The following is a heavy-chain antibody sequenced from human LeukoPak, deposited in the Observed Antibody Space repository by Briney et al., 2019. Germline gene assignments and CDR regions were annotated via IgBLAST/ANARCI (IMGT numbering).Heavy chain of an antibody. CDR3: ARVDTAKTNYYYYGMDV. Sequence: SQTLSLTCAISGDSVSSNSAAWNWIRQSPSRGLEWLGRTYYRSKWYNDYAVSVKSRITINPDTSKNQFSLQRNSVTPEDTALXXXARVDTAKTNYYYYGMDVWGQGTTVTVSS. CDR1: GDSVSSNSAA. J-gene: IGHJ6*02. CDR2: TYYRSKWYN. D-gene: IGHD5-18*01. V-gene: IGHV6-1*01.